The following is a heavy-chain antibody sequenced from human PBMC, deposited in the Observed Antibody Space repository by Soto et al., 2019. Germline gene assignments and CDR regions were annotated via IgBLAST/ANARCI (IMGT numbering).Heavy chain of an antibody. D-gene: IGHD6-19*01. V-gene: IGHV1-69*13. CDR3: AKDVGQWVETFDY. CDR1: GGTFSSYA. CDR2: IIPIFGTA. J-gene: IGHJ4*01. Sequence: ASVKVSCKASGGTFSSYAISWVRQAPGQGLEWMGGIIPIFGTANYAQKFQGRVTITADESTSTAYMELSSLRSEDTAVYYCAKDVGQWVETFDYWGHGTLVTVSS.